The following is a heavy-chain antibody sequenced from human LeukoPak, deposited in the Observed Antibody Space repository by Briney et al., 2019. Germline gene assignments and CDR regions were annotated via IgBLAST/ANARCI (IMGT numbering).Heavy chain of an antibody. V-gene: IGHV4-59*01. J-gene: IGHJ4*02. CDR1: GGSISSYY. Sequence: SETLSLTCTVSGGSISSYYWSWIRQPPGKGLEWMGYIYYSGSTNYNPSLKSRVTTSLDTSKNQFSLKLSSVTAADTAVYYCARGRLSIVAAATGRYFDYWGQGTLVTVSS. CDR3: ARGRLSIVAAATGRYFDY. CDR2: IYYSGST. D-gene: IGHD6-13*01.